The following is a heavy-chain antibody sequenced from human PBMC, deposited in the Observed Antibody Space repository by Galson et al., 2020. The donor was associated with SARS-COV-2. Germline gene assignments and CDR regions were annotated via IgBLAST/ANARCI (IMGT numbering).Heavy chain of an antibody. CDR3: ARSGSSWGDWFDP. J-gene: IGHJ5*02. D-gene: IGHD6-13*01. Sequence: ETSETLSLTCTVSGGPISNYYWSWIRQPPGKRLEWIGYIYYDGSTNYNPSLKSRVIISLDRSKNQISVKLTSVTAADTAVYFCARSGSSWGDWFDPWGQGTLVTVS. CDR1: GGPISNYY. V-gene: IGHV4-59*01. CDR2: IYYDGST.